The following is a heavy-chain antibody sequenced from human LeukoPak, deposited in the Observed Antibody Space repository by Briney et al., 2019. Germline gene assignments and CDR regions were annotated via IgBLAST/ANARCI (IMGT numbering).Heavy chain of an antibody. Sequence: GGSLRLSCAASGFTFSSYSMSWVRQAPGKGLEWVSSISSSSSYIYYADSVKGRFTISRDNAKNSLYLQMNSLRAEDTAVYYCARSLDDFWSGYPTPYYFDYWGQGTLVTVSS. CDR2: ISSSSSYI. V-gene: IGHV3-21*01. J-gene: IGHJ4*02. CDR3: ARSLDDFWSGYPTPYYFDY. D-gene: IGHD3-3*01. CDR1: GFTFSSYS.